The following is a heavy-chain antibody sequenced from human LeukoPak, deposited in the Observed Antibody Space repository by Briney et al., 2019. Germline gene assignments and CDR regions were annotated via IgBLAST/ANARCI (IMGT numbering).Heavy chain of an antibody. V-gene: IGHV3-48*01. D-gene: IGHD5-24*01. Sequence: GGSLRLSCAASGFSFSTYSMNWVRQAPGKGLEWVSYISSLGSTIYYADSVKGRFTISRDNAKNSLYLQMNSLRAEDTAMYYCARGEQEMATMSIDYWGQGTLVTVSS. J-gene: IGHJ4*02. CDR2: ISSLGSTI. CDR1: GFSFSTYS. CDR3: ARGEQEMATMSIDY.